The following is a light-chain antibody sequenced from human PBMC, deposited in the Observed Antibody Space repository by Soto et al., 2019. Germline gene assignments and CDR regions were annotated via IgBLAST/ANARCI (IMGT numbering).Light chain of an antibody. CDR3: YSYAGRNIWV. CDR1: SSDVGGYNY. V-gene: IGLV2-8*01. CDR2: GVT. J-gene: IGLJ3*02. Sequence: QSALTQPASVSGSPGQSITISCTGTSSDVGGYNYVSWYQQHPGKAPKLMIYGVTERPSGVPDRFSGSKSGNTASLTVSGLQADDEAIYYCYSYAGRNIWVFGGGTKLTLL.